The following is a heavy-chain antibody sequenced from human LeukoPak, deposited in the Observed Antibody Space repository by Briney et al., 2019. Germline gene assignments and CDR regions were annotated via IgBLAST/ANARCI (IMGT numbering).Heavy chain of an antibody. V-gene: IGHV3-30*01. CDR3: ARDLTGWGESSGYSDY. J-gene: IGHJ4*02. Sequence: PGGSLRLSCAASGVTFSSYAMRWVRQAPGKGLEWVALISYDGTNKFYEDSVKGRFTISRDNSKNTLFLQVNSLRAEDTAVYYCARDLTGWGESSGYSDYWGQGTLVTVSS. CDR1: GVTFSSYA. CDR2: ISYDGTNK. D-gene: IGHD3-22*01.